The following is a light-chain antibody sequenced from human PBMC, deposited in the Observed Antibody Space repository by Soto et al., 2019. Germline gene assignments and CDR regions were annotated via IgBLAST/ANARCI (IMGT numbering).Light chain of an antibody. CDR2: GAS. CDR1: QSVSSSY. Sequence: PGERVTLSCRASQSVSSSYLTWYQQKPGQAPRLLIYGASTRATSIPARFSGSGSGTDFTLTISSLQPEDFAVYYCQQDYTLCTFGPGTKVDIK. J-gene: IGKJ3*01. CDR3: QQDYTLCT. V-gene: IGKV3D-7*01.